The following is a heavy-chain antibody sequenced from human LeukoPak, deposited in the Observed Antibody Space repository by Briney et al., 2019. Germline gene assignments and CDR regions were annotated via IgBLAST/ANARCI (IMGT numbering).Heavy chain of an antibody. V-gene: IGHV1-69*06. CDR1: GGTFSSYA. D-gene: IGHD3-22*01. J-gene: IGHJ6*03. Sequence: ASVKVSCKASGGTFSSYAISWVRQAPGQGLEWMGGIIPIFGTANYAQKFQGRVTITADKSTSTAYMELSSLRSEDTAVYYCARDSPGDYYDSREEVPYYYMDVWGKGTTVTISS. CDR3: ARDSPGDYYDSREEVPYYYMDV. CDR2: IIPIFGTA.